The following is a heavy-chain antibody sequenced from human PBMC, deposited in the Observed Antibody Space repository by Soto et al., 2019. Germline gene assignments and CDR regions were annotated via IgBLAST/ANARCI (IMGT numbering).Heavy chain of an antibody. Sequence: PSETLSLTCTVSGGSISSGDYYWSWIRQPPGKGLEWIGYIYYSGSTYYNPSLKSRVTISVDTSKNQLSLKLTSVTTADTAVYYCARGPLGHCMTTTCYNRPGPFDPWGQGTLVTVSS. CDR3: ARGPLGHCMTTTCYNRPGPFDP. CDR2: IYYSGST. V-gene: IGHV4-30-4*02. J-gene: IGHJ5*02. CDR1: GGSISSGDYY. D-gene: IGHD2-2*02.